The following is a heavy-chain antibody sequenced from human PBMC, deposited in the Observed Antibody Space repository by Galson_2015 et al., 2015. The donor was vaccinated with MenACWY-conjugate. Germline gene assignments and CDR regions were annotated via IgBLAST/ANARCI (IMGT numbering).Heavy chain of an antibody. J-gene: IGHJ6*03. CDR1: GFTFTGYE. CDR3: ARVGTWIHQYFYYMDV. V-gene: IGHV3-48*03. Sequence: SLRLSCAASGFTFTGYEFNWVRQAPGKGLEWLSYISKSGSPIFYADSVKGRFTISRDNTKKSLFLQMNSLRAGDTGVYYCARVGTWIHQYFYYMDVW. CDR2: ISKSGSPI. D-gene: IGHD5-18*01.